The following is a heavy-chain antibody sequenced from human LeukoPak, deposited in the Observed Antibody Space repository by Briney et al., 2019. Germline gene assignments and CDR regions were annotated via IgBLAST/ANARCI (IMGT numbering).Heavy chain of an antibody. Sequence: GGSLRLSCAASGFTFSSYSMNWVRQAPGKGLEWVSSISSSSSYIYYADLVKGRFTISRDNAKNSLYLQMNSLRAEDTAVYYCARVGYYDSSGYRAFDIWGQGTMVTVSS. CDR1: GFTFSSYS. CDR3: ARVGYYDSSGYRAFDI. D-gene: IGHD3-22*01. J-gene: IGHJ3*02. V-gene: IGHV3-21*01. CDR2: ISSSSSYI.